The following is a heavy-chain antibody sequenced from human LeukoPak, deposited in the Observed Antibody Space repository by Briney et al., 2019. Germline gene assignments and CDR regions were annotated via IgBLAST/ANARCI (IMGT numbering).Heavy chain of an antibody. CDR1: GFTFSSYA. J-gene: IGHJ6*02. D-gene: IGHD3-3*01. V-gene: IGHV3-30-3*01. Sequence: GGSLRLSCAASGFTFSSYAMHWVRQAPGKGLEWVAVISYDGSNKYYADSVKGRFTISRDNAKNSLYLQMNSLRAEDTAVYYCAREPYDFWSGYRFGMDVWGQGTTVTVSS. CDR3: AREPYDFWSGYRFGMDV. CDR2: ISYDGSNK.